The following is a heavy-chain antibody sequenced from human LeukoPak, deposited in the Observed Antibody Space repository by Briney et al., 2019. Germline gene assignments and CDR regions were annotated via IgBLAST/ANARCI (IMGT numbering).Heavy chain of an antibody. CDR3: ARDARVVATLDY. CDR1: GFIFSSYA. V-gene: IGHV3-30*04. Sequence: GRFLRLSCAASGFIFSSYAMHWVRQAPGKGLEWVAVISYDGSNKYYADSVKGRFTISRDNSKNTLYLQMNSLRAEDTAVYYCARDARVVATLDYWGQGTLVTVSS. CDR2: ISYDGSNK. J-gene: IGHJ4*02. D-gene: IGHD5-12*01.